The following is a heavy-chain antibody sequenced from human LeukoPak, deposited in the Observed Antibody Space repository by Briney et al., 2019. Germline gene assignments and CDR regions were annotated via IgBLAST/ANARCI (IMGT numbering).Heavy chain of an antibody. J-gene: IGHJ5*02. CDR1: GYTFTSYG. V-gene: IGHV1-18*01. Sequence: LAASVTVSCKASGYTFTSYGISWVRQAPGQGLEGMGWISAYNGNTNYAQKLQGRVTMTTDTSTSTAYMELRSLRSDDTAVYYCARARPLEYYDFWSGYYGGIGNNWFDPWGQGTLVTVSS. CDR3: ARARPLEYYDFWSGYYGGIGNNWFDP. CDR2: ISAYNGNT. D-gene: IGHD3-3*01.